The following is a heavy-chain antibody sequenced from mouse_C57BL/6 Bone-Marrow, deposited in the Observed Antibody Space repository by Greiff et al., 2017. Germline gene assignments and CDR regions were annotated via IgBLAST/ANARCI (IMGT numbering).Heavy chain of an antibody. D-gene: IGHD2-12*01. CDR2: ISSGGSYT. Sequence: EVQVVESGGDLVKPGGSLKLSCAASGFTFSSYGMSWVRQTPDKRLEWVATISSGGSYTYYPDSVKGRFTISRDSAKNTLYLQMSSLKSEDTAMYYCARHDTTNDWGQGTTLTVSS. V-gene: IGHV5-6*01. J-gene: IGHJ2*01. CDR3: ARHDTTND. CDR1: GFTFSSYG.